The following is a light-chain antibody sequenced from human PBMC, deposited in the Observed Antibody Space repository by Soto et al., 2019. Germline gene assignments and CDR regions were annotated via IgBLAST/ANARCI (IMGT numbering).Light chain of an antibody. J-gene: IGLJ2*01. CDR2: DVS. Sequence: QSALTQPASVSGSPGQSITISCTGTSSDFGGYNYVSWYQQHPGKAPKLMIYDVSNRPSGVSNRFSGSKSGNTASLTISGLQAEDDADYYCSSYTSSSTLLFGGGTKVTVL. CDR1: SSDFGGYNY. CDR3: SSYTSSSTLL. V-gene: IGLV2-14*01.